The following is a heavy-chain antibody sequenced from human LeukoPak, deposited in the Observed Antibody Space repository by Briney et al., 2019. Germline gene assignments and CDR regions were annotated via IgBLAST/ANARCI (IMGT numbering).Heavy chain of an antibody. CDR3: ARSGGWAYGDYDGFIAFDI. D-gene: IGHD4-17*01. Sequence: ASVKVSCKASGYTFTNHGISWVRQAPGQGLEWMGWVSTYNGNTNYAQKLQGRVTMTTDTSTSTAYMELRSLRSDDTAVYYCARSGGWAYGDYDGFIAFDIWGQGTMVTVSS. V-gene: IGHV1-18*01. J-gene: IGHJ3*02. CDR2: VSTYNGNT. CDR1: GYTFTNHG.